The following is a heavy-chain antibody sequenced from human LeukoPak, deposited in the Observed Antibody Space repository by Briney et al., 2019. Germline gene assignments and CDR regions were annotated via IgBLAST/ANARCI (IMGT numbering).Heavy chain of an antibody. J-gene: IGHJ4*02. V-gene: IGHV1-69*04. Sequence: AASVKVSCKASGGTFSSYAISWVRQAPGQGLEWMGRIIPILGIANYAQKFQGRVTITADKSTSTAYMKLSSLRSEDTAVYYCARRPHCSGGSCYVFDYWGQGTLVTVSS. D-gene: IGHD2-15*01. CDR1: GGTFSSYA. CDR3: ARRPHCSGGSCYVFDY. CDR2: IIPILGIA.